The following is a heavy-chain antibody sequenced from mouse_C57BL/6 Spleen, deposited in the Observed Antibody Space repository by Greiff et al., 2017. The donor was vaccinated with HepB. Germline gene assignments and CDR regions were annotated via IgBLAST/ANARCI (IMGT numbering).Heavy chain of an antibody. CDR3: ARQTAQVYFDY. CDR2: IGGGGGNT. Sequence: EVQVVESGGGLVKPGGSLKLSCAASGFTFSSYTMSWVRQTPEKRLEWVATIGGGGGNTYYPDSVKGRFTISRDNAKNTLYLQMSSLRSEDTALYYCARQTAQVYFDYWGQGTTLTVSS. CDR1: GFTFSSYT. J-gene: IGHJ2*01. D-gene: IGHD3-2*02. V-gene: IGHV5-9*01.